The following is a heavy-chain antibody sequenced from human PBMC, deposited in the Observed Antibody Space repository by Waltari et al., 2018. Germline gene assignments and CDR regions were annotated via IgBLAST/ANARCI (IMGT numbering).Heavy chain of an antibody. CDR2: IHGDGTSI. Sequence: EVQLVESGGGLVQPGGSLGLPCAASGFTFSSYWMHWVRQAPGKGLVWVSRIHGDGTSITYADSVKGRFTISRDNAKNTLYLQMNSLRAEDTAVYYCARGFDSSGDDYWGQGTLVAVSS. J-gene: IGHJ4*02. CDR1: GFTFSSYW. V-gene: IGHV3-74*01. D-gene: IGHD6-19*01. CDR3: ARGFDSSGDDY.